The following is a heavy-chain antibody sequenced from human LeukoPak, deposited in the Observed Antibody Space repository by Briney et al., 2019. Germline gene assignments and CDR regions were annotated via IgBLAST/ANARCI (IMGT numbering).Heavy chain of an antibody. D-gene: IGHD3-22*01. J-gene: IGHJ4*02. CDR1: GFTFSSYA. CDR3: AKWDYYDSSGYGRD. V-gene: IGHV3-23*01. CDR2: ISGSGGST. Sequence: GGSLRLSCAASGFTFSSYAMSWVRQAPGKGLEWVSAISGSGGSTYYADSVKDRFTISRDNSKNTLYLQMNSLRAEDTAVYYCAKWDYYDSSGYGRDWGQGTLVTVSS.